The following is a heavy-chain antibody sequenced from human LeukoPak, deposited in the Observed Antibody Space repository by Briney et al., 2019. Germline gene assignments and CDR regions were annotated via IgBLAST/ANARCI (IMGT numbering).Heavy chain of an antibody. CDR2: INHSGST. CDR1: GGSISSYY. Sequence: SETLSLTCTVSGGSISSYYWSWIRQPPGKGLEWIGEINHSGSTNYNPSLKSRVTISVDTSKNQFSLKLSSVTAADTAVYYCARVNIAARPAEKKSRHRLGIHGFDYWGQGTLVTVSS. J-gene: IGHJ4*02. CDR3: ARVNIAARPAEKKSRHRLGIHGFDY. D-gene: IGHD6-6*01. V-gene: IGHV4-34*01.